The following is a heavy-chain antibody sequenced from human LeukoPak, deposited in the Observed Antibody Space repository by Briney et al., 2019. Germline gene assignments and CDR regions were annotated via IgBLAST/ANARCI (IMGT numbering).Heavy chain of an antibody. CDR2: IYYSGST. J-gene: IGHJ3*02. V-gene: IGHV4-59*01. CDR1: GVSISSYY. Sequence: PSETLSLTCTVSGVSISSYYWSWIRQPPGKGLEWIGYIYYSGSTNYNPSLKSRVTISVDTSKNQFSLKLSSVTAADTAVYYCARRTDGIVVVIDDAFDIWGQGTMVTVSS. CDR3: ARRTDGIVVVIDDAFDI. D-gene: IGHD3-22*01.